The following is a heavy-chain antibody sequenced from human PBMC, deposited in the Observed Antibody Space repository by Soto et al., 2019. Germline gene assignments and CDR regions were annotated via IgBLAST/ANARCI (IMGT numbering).Heavy chain of an antibody. V-gene: IGHV4-59*08. CDR1: GGSISSYY. J-gene: IGHJ4*01. D-gene: IGHD1-7*01. CDR3: ARHSWELRKTFDY. CDR2: IYYSGST. Sequence: SETLSLTCIVSGGSISSYYWSWIRQPPGKGLEWIGYIYYSGSTNYNPSLKSRVTISVDTSKNQFSLKLSSVTAADTAVYYCARHSWELRKTFDYWGQGTLVTVSS.